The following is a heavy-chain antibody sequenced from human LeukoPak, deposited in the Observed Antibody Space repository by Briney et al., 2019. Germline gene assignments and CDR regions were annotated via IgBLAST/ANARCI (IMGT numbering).Heavy chain of an antibody. D-gene: IGHD3-3*01. CDR1: GGSISSSSYY. V-gene: IGHV4-39*07. CDR2: IYYSGSI. Sequence: SETLSLTCTVSGGSISSSSYYWGWIRQPPGKGLEWIGNIYYSGSICYNSSLKSRVTISVYTSKNEFSLKLSSVTAADTAVYYCARLRVKDYDFWSDYPDYWGQGTLVTVSS. CDR3: ARLRVKDYDFWSDYPDY. J-gene: IGHJ4*02.